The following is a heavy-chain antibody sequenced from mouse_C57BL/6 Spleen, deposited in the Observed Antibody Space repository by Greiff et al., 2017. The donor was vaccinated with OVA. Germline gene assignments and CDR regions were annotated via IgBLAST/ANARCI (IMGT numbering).Heavy chain of an antibody. CDR1: GFNIKDYY. J-gene: IGHJ1*03. V-gene: IGHV14-1*01. CDR3: TTDYGSSYGYFDV. D-gene: IGHD1-1*01. Sequence: VQLKESGAELVRPGASVKLSCTASGFNIKDYYMHWVKQRPEQGLEWIGRIDPEDGDTEYAPKFQGKATMTADTSSNTAYLQLSSLTSEDTAVYYCTTDYGSSYGYFDVWGTGTTVTVSS. CDR2: IDPEDGDT.